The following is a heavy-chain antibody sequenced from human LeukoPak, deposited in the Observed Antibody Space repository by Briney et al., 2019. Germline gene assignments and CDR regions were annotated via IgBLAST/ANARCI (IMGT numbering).Heavy chain of an antibody. J-gene: IGHJ4*02. CDR2: IYHSGST. V-gene: IGHV4-38-2*01. CDR3: ARLSSGSYYVIDY. Sequence: PSETLSLNCAVSGYSISSGYYWGWIRQPPGKGLEWIGSIYHSGSTYYNPSLKSRVTISVDTSKSQFSLKLSSVTAADTAVYYCARLSSGSYYVIDYWGQGTLVTVSS. D-gene: IGHD1-26*01. CDR1: GYSISSGYY.